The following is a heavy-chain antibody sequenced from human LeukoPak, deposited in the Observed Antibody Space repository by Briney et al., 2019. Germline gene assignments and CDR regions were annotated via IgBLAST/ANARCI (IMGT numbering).Heavy chain of an antibody. J-gene: IGHJ5*02. V-gene: IGHV1-2*02. CDR3: ARGYCSSTSCLSAFDP. Sequence: ASVKVSCKASGYTFTGYYMHWVRQAPGQGLEWMGWINPNSGGTNYAQKFQGRVTMTRDTSISTAYMELSRLRSDDTAVYYCARGYCSSTSCLSAFDPWGQGTLVTVS. CDR2: INPNSGGT. D-gene: IGHD2-2*01. CDR1: GYTFTGYY.